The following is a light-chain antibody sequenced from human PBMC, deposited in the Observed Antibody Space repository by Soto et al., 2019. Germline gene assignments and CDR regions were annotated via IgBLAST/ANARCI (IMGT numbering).Light chain of an antibody. CDR2: DTS. V-gene: IGKV3-20*01. CDR3: QQYGTLPWT. CDR1: QSVTSSS. J-gene: IGKJ1*01. Sequence: EIVLTQSPGTLSLSPGERATLSCRASQSVTSSSVAWYRQKPGQAPSLLIYDTSTRATGIPDRFSGSGSGTDFTVTISRLVPEDYAVYFCQQYGTLPWTFGQGTKVEI.